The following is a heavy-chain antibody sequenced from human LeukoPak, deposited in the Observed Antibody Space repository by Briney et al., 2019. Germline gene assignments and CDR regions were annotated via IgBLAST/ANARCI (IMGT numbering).Heavy chain of an antibody. Sequence: GGSLRLSCAASGFTFSSYTMNWVRQAPGKGLEWVSGISGSGDNTYYADSVKGRFTISRDNSKNTLYLQMNSLRAEDTAVYYCAKDHSGYVVGSDYWGQGTLVTVSS. D-gene: IGHD5-12*01. V-gene: IGHV3-23*01. CDR3: AKDHSGYVVGSDY. CDR1: GFTFSSYT. CDR2: ISGSGDNT. J-gene: IGHJ4*02.